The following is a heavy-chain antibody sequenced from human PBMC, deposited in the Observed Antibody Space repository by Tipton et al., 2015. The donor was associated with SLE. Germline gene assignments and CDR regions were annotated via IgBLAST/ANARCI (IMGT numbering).Heavy chain of an antibody. V-gene: IGHV4-39*07. CDR3: ARPDDSGSYTFDI. CDR1: GGSISSSNYY. Sequence: TLSLTCTVSGGSISSSNYYWGWIRQPPGKGLEWIGSIYYSGSTYYNPSLKSRVTISVDTSKNQFSLKLSSVTAADTAVYYCARPDDSGSYTFDIWGQGTMVTVSS. CDR2: IYYSGST. D-gene: IGHD3-10*01. J-gene: IGHJ3*02.